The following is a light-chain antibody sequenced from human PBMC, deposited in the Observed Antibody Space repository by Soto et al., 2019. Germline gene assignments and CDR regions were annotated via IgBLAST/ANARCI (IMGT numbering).Light chain of an antibody. V-gene: IGLV1-40*01. J-gene: IGLJ2*01. CDR1: SSNIGPGYD. Sequence: QSVLTQPPSVSGAPGQRVTISCTGSSSNIGPGYDVHWYQQLPGTAPKLLIYSNTNRPSGVPDRFSGSRSGTSASLAITGLQAEDEADYYCSSYITSTTLVVFGGGTKLTVL. CDR2: SNT. CDR3: SSYITSTTLVV.